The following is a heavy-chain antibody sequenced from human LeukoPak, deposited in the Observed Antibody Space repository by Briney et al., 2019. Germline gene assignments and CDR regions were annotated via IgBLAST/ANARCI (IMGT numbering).Heavy chain of an antibody. V-gene: IGHV3-48*03. D-gene: IGHD3-10*01. J-gene: IGHJ4*02. CDR1: GFTFSSYE. Sequence: PGGSLRLSCAASGFTFSSYEMNWVRQAPGKGLEWVSYISSSGSTIYYADSVKGRFTISRDNAKSSLYLQMNSLRAEDTAVYYCARSLLLWLGEQFDYWSQGTLVTVSS. CDR2: ISSSGSTI. CDR3: ARSLLLWLGEQFDY.